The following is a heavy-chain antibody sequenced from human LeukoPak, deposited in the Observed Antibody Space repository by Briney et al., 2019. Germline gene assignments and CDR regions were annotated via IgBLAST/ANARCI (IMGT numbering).Heavy chain of an antibody. V-gene: IGHV3-21*01. CDR1: GFTLSSYG. Sequence: GGTLRLSCAASGFTLSSYGMTWVRQAPGKGLEWVSSISTSSSYIYYADSVKGRFTISRDNAKKSLYLQMNSLRAEDTAVYYCARALDELYCSGGSCRSTSGAFDIWGQGTMVTVSS. CDR3: ARALDELYCSGGSCRSTSGAFDI. D-gene: IGHD2-15*01. J-gene: IGHJ3*02. CDR2: ISTSSSYI.